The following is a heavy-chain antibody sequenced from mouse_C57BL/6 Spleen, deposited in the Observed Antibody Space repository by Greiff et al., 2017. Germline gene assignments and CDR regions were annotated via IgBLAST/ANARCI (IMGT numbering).Heavy chain of an antibody. CDR1: GYTFTSYW. CDR3: ARKQAYYSKGADY. D-gene: IGHD2-5*01. CDR2: IDPSDSYT. Sequence: VQLQQPGAELVMPGASVKLSCKASGYTFTSYWMHWVKQRPGQGLEWIGEIDPSDSYTNYNQKFKGKSTLTVDKSSSTAYMQLSSLTSEDSAVYYCARKQAYYSKGADYWGQGTTLTVAS. J-gene: IGHJ2*01. V-gene: IGHV1-69*01.